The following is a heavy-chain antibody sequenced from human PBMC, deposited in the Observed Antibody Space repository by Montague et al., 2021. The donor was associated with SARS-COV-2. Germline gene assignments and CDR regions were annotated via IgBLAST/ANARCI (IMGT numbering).Heavy chain of an antibody. V-gene: IGHV4-59*01. J-gene: IGHJ6*02. CDR1: GGSISSYY. D-gene: IGHD3-10*01. CDR2: IYYSGST. Sequence: SETLSLTCTVSGGSISSYYWSWIRQPPGKGLEWIGYIYYSGSTNYNPSLKSRVTISVDKSKNQFSLKLSSVTAADTAVYYCAREGRVWGVNQHYYYGMDVWGQGTTVTVSS. CDR3: AREGRVWGVNQHYYYGMDV.